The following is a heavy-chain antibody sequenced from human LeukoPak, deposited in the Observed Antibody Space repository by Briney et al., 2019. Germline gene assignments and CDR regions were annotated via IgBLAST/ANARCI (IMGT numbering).Heavy chain of an antibody. D-gene: IGHD3-9*01. J-gene: IGHJ4*02. CDR3: AKGMTDPLTGYYILNNVDY. CDR2: ITGSGSAT. V-gene: IGHV3-23*01. CDR1: GFTFSNHA. Sequence: PGGSLRLSCEASGFTFSNHAVTWVRQAPGKGLEWVASITGSGSATYYADPVKGRFTISRDNSKETLYLQMNSLRADDTALYYCAKGMTDPLTGYYILNNVDYWGQGTLVTVSS.